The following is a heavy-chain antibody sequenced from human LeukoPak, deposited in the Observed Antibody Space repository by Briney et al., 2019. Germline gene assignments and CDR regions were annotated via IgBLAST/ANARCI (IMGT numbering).Heavy chain of an antibody. CDR3: AKDGGDYFDY. D-gene: IGHD4-17*01. CDR1: GFTFTSYA. Sequence: GASLRLSCAASGFTFTSYAMSWVRQAPGKGLEWVSVISGSGGSTYYADSVKGRFTISRDNSKNTLYLQMNSLRAEDTAVYYCAKDGGDYFDYWGQGTLLTVSS. CDR2: ISGSGGST. J-gene: IGHJ4*02. V-gene: IGHV3-23*01.